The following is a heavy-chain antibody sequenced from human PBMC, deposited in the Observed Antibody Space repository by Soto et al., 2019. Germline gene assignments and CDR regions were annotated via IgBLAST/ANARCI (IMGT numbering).Heavy chain of an antibody. CDR3: ARVKYYDSSGYYYDNWFDP. J-gene: IGHJ5*02. D-gene: IGHD3-22*01. V-gene: IGHV6-1*01. Sequence: PSQTLSLTCAISGDSVSSNSAAWNWIRQSPSRGLEWLGRTYYRSKWYNDYAVSVKSRITINPDTSKNQFSLQLNSVTPEDTAVYYCARVKYYDSSGYYYDNWFDPWGQGTLVTVPQ. CDR1: GDSVSSNSAA. CDR2: TYYRSKWYN.